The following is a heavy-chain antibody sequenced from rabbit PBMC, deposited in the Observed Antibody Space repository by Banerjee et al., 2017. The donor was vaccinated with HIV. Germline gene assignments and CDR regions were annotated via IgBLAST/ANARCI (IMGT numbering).Heavy chain of an antibody. D-gene: IGHD6-1*01. V-gene: IGHV1S40*01. J-gene: IGHJ4*01. CDR2: TYAGSSGST. Sequence: QSLEESGGDLVKPGASLTLTCTASGFSFSSTYWICWVRQAPGKGLEWIACTYAGSSGSTYYASWAKGRFTSSKTSSTTVTLQMTSLTAADTATYFCARNIYRYGAYIYANLWGQGTLVTVS. CDR1: GFSFSSTYW. CDR3: ARNIYRYGAYIYANL.